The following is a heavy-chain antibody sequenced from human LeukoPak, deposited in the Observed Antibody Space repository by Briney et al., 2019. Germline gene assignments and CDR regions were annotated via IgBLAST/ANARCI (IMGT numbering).Heavy chain of an antibody. J-gene: IGHJ4*02. CDR3: ARDNAIIPAEIADY. V-gene: IGHV1-18*01. Sequence: ASVKVSCKTSGYTFTRYGISWVRQAPGQGLEWVGWISACEGNTKYAQKVQGRVSMTTDTSTSTAYMELRSLRSDDTAVYYCARDNAIIPAEIADYWGQGTHVTVSS. CDR2: ISACEGNT. CDR1: GYTFTRYG. D-gene: IGHD2-2*01.